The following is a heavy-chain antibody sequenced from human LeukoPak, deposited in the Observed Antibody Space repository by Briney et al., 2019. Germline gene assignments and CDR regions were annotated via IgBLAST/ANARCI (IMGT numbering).Heavy chain of an antibody. CDR1: GGSISNYY. V-gene: IGHV4-59*01. CDR3: ARTTEDCSSTSCYQYWFDP. CDR2: IYYSGST. J-gene: IGHJ5*02. Sequence: SETLSLTCTVSGGSISNYYWSWIRQPPGKGLEWIGYIYYSGSTNYNPSLKSRVTISVDTSKNQFSLKLNSATAADTAVYYCARTTEDCSSTSCYQYWFDPWGQGTLVTVSS. D-gene: IGHD2-2*01.